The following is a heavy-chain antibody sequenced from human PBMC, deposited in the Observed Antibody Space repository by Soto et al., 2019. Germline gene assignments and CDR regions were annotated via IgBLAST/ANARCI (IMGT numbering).Heavy chain of an antibody. J-gene: IGHJ6*02. D-gene: IGHD3-9*01. V-gene: IGHV1-46*01. CDR2: INPSGGST. Sequence: QVQLVQSGAEVKKPGASVKVSCKASGYTFTSYYMHWVRQAPGQGLEWMRIINPSGGSTSYAQKFQGRVTMTRDTSTSTVYMELSSLRSEDTAVYYCARDLLRYFDWLLAQDYYYGMDVWGQGTTVTVSS. CDR1: GYTFTSYY. CDR3: ARDLLRYFDWLLAQDYYYGMDV.